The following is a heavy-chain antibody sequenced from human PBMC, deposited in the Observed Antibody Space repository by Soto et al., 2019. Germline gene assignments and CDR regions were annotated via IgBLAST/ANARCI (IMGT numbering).Heavy chain of an antibody. Sequence: QVQLVQSGAEVKKPGASVKVSCKASGYTFTSYGISWVRQAPGQGLEGMVWISAYTGTTNYAQKPQDSFTMTTDTSTRPAYMELRRLRSDVTAVYYCARETYYDFWSGYYSHLRGVTHYYYMDVWGKGTTVTVSS. CDR2: ISAYTGTT. J-gene: IGHJ6*03. D-gene: IGHD3-3*01. CDR1: GYTFTSYG. CDR3: ARETYYDFWSGYYSHLRGVTHYYYMDV. V-gene: IGHV1-18*01.